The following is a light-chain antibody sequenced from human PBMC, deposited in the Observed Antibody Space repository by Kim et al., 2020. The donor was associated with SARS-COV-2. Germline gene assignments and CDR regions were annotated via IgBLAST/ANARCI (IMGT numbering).Light chain of an antibody. J-gene: IGLJ1*01. CDR3: RVWDNSSDHPAV. Sequence: PGKTARITCGVDNIGTKRVHWYQQKPGQAPVLVIYYDGDRPSGIPERFSGSNSGNTATLTISRVEAGDEADYYCRVWDNSSDHPAVFGTGTKVTVL. CDR1: NIGTKR. CDR2: YDG. V-gene: IGLV3-21*04.